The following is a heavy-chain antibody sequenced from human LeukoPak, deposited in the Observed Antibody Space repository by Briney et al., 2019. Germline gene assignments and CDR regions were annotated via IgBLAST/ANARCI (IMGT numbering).Heavy chain of an antibody. V-gene: IGHV3-48*01. D-gene: IGHD1-26*01. CDR1: GFTFSSYS. Sequence: PGGSLRLSCAASGFTFSSYSMYWVRQAPGKGLEWVSYISSSSSTIYYADSVKGRFTISRDNAKNSLYLQMNSLRAEDTAVYYCAREWGPFDYWGQGTLVTVSS. CDR2: ISSSSSTI. J-gene: IGHJ4*02. CDR3: AREWGPFDY.